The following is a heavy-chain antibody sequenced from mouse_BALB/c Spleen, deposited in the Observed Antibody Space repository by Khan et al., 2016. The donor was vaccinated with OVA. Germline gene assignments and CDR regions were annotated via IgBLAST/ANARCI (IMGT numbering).Heavy chain of an antibody. CDR3: VRGYDFFRY. Sequence: VQLQQSGPDLVKPGASVKISCKASGYSFTAYYMHWVKESHGKTLECIGRVNPSNGDTTSNQKFRGKAILTVDKSSSTAYMELRSLTSEDSAVQYCVRGYDFFRYWGQGTLVTFSA. CDR1: GYSFTAYY. D-gene: IGHD2-10*02. CDR2: VNPSNGDT. V-gene: IGHV1-18*01. J-gene: IGHJ3*01.